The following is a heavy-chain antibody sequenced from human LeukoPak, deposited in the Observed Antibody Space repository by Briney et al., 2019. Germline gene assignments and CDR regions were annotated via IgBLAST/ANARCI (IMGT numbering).Heavy chain of an antibody. V-gene: IGHV1-2*02. CDR3: ARWGDGGYYFDY. J-gene: IGHJ4*02. CDR2: INPNSGGT. D-gene: IGHD5-24*01. Sequence: ASVKVSCKASGYTFTSYGISWVRQAPGQGLEWMGWINPNSGGTNYAQKFQGRVTMTRDTSISTAYMELSRLRSDDTAVYYCARWGDGGYYFDYWGQGTLVTVSS. CDR1: GYTFTSYG.